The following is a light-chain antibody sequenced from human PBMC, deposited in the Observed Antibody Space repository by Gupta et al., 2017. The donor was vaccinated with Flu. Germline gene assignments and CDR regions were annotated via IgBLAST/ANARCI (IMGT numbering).Light chain of an antibody. CDR1: SSDVGGYNY. CDR2: EVS. J-gene: IGLJ1*01. CDR3: SSYTSSSTRV. Sequence: QSALTQPASVSGSPGPSITIPCTGTSSDVGGYNYVSWYQQHPGKAPKLMIYEVSNRPSGVSNRFSGSKSGNTASLTISGLQAEDEADYYCSSYTSSSTRVFGTGTKVTVL. V-gene: IGLV2-14*01.